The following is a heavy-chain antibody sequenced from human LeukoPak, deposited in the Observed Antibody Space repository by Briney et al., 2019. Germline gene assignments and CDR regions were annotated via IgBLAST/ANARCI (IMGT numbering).Heavy chain of an antibody. CDR1: GGTFSSYA. J-gene: IGHJ4*02. CDR3: ATGRMYCSSISCQGTVFDY. D-gene: IGHD2-2*01. V-gene: IGHV1-69*13. Sequence: SVKVSCKASGGTFSSYAISWVRQAPGQGLEWMGGIIPIFGTANYAQKFQGRVTITADESTSTAYMELSSLRSEDTAVYYCATGRMYCSSISCQGTVFDYWGQGTLVTVSS. CDR2: IIPIFGTA.